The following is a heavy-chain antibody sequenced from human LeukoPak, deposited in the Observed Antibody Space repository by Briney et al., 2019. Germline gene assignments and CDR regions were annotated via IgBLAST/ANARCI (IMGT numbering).Heavy chain of an antibody. CDR2: IYYSGST. J-gene: IGHJ3*02. Sequence: SETLSLTCTVSGGSISSYYWSWIWQPPGKGLEWIGYIYYSGSTNYNPSLKSRVTISVDTSKNQFSLKLSSVTAADTAVYYCARVPVYYDSSGIDAFDIWGQGTTVTVSS. CDR3: ARVPVYYDSSGIDAFDI. CDR1: GGSISSYY. V-gene: IGHV4-59*01. D-gene: IGHD3-22*01.